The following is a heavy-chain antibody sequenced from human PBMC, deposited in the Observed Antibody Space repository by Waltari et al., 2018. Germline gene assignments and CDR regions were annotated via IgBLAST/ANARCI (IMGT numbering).Heavy chain of an antibody. D-gene: IGHD4-17*01. CDR3: ATKDLGYGDYLGSGP. Sequence: QVQLVQSGAEVKKPGASVKVSCTVSGYTLTKLSMHRVRQAPGNGLEWMGGVGREDGETIYAQKFQGRVTMTEDTSTDTAYMELSSLRSEDTAVYYCATKDLGYGDYLGSGPWGQGTLVTVSS. J-gene: IGHJ5*02. CDR1: GYTLTKLS. V-gene: IGHV1-24*01. CDR2: VGREDGET.